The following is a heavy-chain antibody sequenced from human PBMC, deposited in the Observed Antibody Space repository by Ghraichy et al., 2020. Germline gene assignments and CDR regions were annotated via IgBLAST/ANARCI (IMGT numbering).Heavy chain of an antibody. Sequence: SETLSLTCTVSGGSISSSSYYWGWIRQPPGKGLEWIGSIYYSGSTHYNPSLKSRVTISVDTSKNQFSLKLSSVTAADTAVYYCARHQHLHQWLVPFDYWGQGTLVTVSS. D-gene: IGHD6-19*01. V-gene: IGHV4-39*01. CDR1: GGSISSSSYY. CDR2: IYYSGST. J-gene: IGHJ4*02. CDR3: ARHQHLHQWLVPFDY.